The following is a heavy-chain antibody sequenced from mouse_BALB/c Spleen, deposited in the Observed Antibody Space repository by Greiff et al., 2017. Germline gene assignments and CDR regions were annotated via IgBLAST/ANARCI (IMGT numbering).Heavy chain of an antibody. J-gene: IGHJ4*01. CDR2: IYPGGGYT. CDR1: GYTFTNYW. D-gene: IGHD2-4*01. V-gene: IGHV1-63*02. CDR3: ARFYDYNYYAMDY. Sequence: QVQLKESGAELVRPGTSVKISCKASGYTFTNYWLGWVKQRPGHGLEWIGDIYPGGGYTNYNEKFKGKATLTADTSSSTAYMQLSSLTSEDSAVYFCARFYDYNYYAMDYWGQGTSVTVSS.